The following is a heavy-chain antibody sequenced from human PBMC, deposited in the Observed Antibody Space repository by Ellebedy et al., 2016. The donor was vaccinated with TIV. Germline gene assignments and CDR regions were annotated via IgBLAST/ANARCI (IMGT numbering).Heavy chain of an antibody. Sequence: SGPTLVKPTQTLTLTCTFSGFSLSTSGVGVGWIRQPPGKALERLALIYWNDDKRYSPSLKSRLTITKDTSKNQVVLTMTNMDPVDTATYYCAHSTLRSIAVAGYYFDYWGQGTLVTVSS. D-gene: IGHD6-19*01. V-gene: IGHV2-5*01. CDR3: AHSTLRSIAVAGYYFDY. CDR1: GFSLSTSGVG. CDR2: IYWNDDK. J-gene: IGHJ4*02.